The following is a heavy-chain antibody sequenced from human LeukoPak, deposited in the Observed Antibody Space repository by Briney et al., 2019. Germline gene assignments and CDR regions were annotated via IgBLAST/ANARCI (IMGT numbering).Heavy chain of an antibody. D-gene: IGHD3-16*01. J-gene: IGHJ6*04. CDR2: ITRDGSST. CDR3: SRDPGYESWGPFWGGMDV. V-gene: IGHV3-74*01. Sequence: PGGSLRLSCAASGFTFSSSWMHWVRQAPGKGLVWVSRITRDGSSTTYADSVKGRFTTSRDNAKNTLYLQMDSLRADDTAVYYCSRDPGYESWGPFWGGMDVWGNGTTVIVSS. CDR1: GFTFSSSW.